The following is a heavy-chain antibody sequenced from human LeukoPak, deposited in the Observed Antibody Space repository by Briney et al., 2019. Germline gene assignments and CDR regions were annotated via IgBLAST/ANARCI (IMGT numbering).Heavy chain of an antibody. CDR2: INSGGSST. CDR3: ARDPYGGEEFDY. CDR1: GFTFSSYW. D-gene: IGHD4-23*01. Sequence: PGGSLRLSCAASGFTFSSYWMHWVRQAPGKGLVWVSRINSGGSSTSYADSVKGRFTISRDNAKNTLYLQMNSLRAEDTAVYYCARDPYGGEEFDYWGQGTLVTVSS. V-gene: IGHV3-74*01. J-gene: IGHJ4*02.